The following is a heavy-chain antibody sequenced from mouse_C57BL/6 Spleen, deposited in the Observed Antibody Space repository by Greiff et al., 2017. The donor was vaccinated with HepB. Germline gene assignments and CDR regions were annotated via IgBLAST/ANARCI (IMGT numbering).Heavy chain of an antibody. V-gene: IGHV1-19*01. Sequence: VHVKQSGPVLVKPGASVKMSCKASGYTFTDYYMNWVKQSHGKSLEWIGVINPYNGGTSYNQKFKGKATLTVDKSSSTAYMELNSLTSEDSAVYYCALYSAMDYWGQGTSVTVSS. CDR2: INPYNGGT. CDR1: GYTFTDYY. CDR3: ALYSAMDY. J-gene: IGHJ4*01. D-gene: IGHD1-1*01.